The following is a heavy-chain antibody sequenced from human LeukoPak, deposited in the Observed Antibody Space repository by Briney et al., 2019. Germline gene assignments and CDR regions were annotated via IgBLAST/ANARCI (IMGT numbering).Heavy chain of an antibody. CDR3: ARAYCGGDCSYHYYYGMDV. V-gene: IGHV1-8*01. J-gene: IGHJ6*02. D-gene: IGHD2-21*02. Sequence: ASVKVSCKASGYTFTSYDINWVRQATGRGLEWMGWMNPNSGNTGYAQKFQGRVTMTRNTSISTAYMELSSLRSEDTAVYYCARAYCGGDCSYHYYYGMDVWGQGTTVTVSS. CDR1: GYTFTSYD. CDR2: MNPNSGNT.